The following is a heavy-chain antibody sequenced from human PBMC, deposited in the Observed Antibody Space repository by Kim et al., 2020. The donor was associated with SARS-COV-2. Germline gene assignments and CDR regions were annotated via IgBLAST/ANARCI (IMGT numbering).Heavy chain of an antibody. CDR1: GFTFSDYY. V-gene: IGHV3-11*06. CDR2: ISSSSSYT. D-gene: IGHD3-10*01. CDR3: ARDQGFGEFLIDY. J-gene: IGHJ4*02. Sequence: GGSLRLSCAASGFTFSDYYMSWIRQAPGKGLEWVSYISSSSSYTNYADSVKGRFTISRDNAKNSLYLQMNSLRAEDTAVYYCARDQGFGEFLIDYWGQGTLVTVSS.